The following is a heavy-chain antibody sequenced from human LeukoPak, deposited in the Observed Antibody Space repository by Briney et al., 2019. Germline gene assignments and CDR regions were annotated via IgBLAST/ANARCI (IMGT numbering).Heavy chain of an antibody. V-gene: IGHV3-23*01. CDR2: INPDGGS. CDR1: GFTFSDYA. Sequence: PGGSLRFSCQASGFTFSDYAMSWIRQAPGKGLEWVSSINPDGGSFFADSVSGRSTISRDDSRSVVYLQMNTLSAEDTAVYYCARSGVATCHYWGQGILVTVSS. J-gene: IGHJ4*02. D-gene: IGHD3-10*01. CDR3: ARSGVATCHY.